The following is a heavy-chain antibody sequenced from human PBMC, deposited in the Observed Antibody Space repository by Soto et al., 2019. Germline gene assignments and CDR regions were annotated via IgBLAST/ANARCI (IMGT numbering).Heavy chain of an antibody. CDR1: GFTFRGYA. V-gene: IGHV3-23*01. J-gene: IGHJ4*02. Sequence: VGSLRLSCAASGFTFRGYAMTWVRQAPGKGLEWVSALTPGGETTYHIDSVKGRFTISRDNAKNTLYLQMNSLTDADTAVYYCVRDSGAKLSSSWGQGTLVTVSS. D-gene: IGHD6-13*01. CDR3: VRDSGAKLSSS. CDR2: LTPGGETT.